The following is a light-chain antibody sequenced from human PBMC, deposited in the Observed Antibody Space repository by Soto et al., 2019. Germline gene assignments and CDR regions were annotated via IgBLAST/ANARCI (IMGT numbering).Light chain of an antibody. CDR1: SSDVGGYNY. V-gene: IGLV2-14*01. J-gene: IGLJ1*01. CDR3: SSYTKTSTLYV. Sequence: QSVLTQPASVSASPGQSITIYCTGTSSDVGGYNYVSWYQQQPGKAPKLMIYDVSNRPSGVSNRFSASKSGNTASLTISGLQAEDEADYYCSSYTKTSTLYVFGTGTKLTVL. CDR2: DVS.